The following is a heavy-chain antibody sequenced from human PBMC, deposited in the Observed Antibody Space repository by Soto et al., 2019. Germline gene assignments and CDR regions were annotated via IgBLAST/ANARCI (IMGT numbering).Heavy chain of an antibody. J-gene: IGHJ5*02. D-gene: IGHD2-21*02. CDR1: GYTFTSYG. V-gene: IGHV1-18*01. Sequence: QVQLVQSGAEVKKPGASVKVSCKASGYTFTSYGISWVRQAPGQGLEWMGWISAYNGNTNYAQKLQGRVTMTTDTSTSPDYMELSGLRSDDTAVYYCARDQYVVVTAQWTGWFGPWGQGTLVTVSS. CDR3: ARDQYVVVTAQWTGWFGP. CDR2: ISAYNGNT.